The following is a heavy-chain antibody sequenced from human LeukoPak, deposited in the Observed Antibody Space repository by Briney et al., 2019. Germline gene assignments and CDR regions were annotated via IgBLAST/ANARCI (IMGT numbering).Heavy chain of an antibody. V-gene: IGHV3-74*01. Sequence: PGGSLRLSCAASWFTSSTYWMHWVRQAPGKGLVWVSRLSSDGSNTIYADSVKGRFTISRDNANNSLYPQMNSLRGDDTAVDCCARDWDLRGAYYMDVWGKGTTVTVSS. D-gene: IGHD1-26*01. CDR2: LSSDGSNT. CDR3: ARDWDLRGAYYMDV. CDR1: WFTSSTYW. J-gene: IGHJ6*03.